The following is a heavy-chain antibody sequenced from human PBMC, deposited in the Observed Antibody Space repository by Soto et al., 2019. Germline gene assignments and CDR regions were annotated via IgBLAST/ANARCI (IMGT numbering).Heavy chain of an antibody. V-gene: IGHV4-59*08. CDR2: IYYRGST. CDR3: ASPTVTTEAFDI. Sequence: SEILSLTCTVSGGSIRSYYWSWIRQPPGKGLEWIGYIYYRGSTNYNPSLRSRVTISVDTSKSQFSLKLTSVTAADTAVYYCASPTVTTEAFDIWGQGSMVTVSS. J-gene: IGHJ3*02. D-gene: IGHD4-17*01. CDR1: GGSIRSYY.